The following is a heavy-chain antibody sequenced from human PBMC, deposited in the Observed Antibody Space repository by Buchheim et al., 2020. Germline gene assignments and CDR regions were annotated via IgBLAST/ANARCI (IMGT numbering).Heavy chain of an antibody. CDR1: GGTFSSYA. Sequence: QVQLVQSGAEVKKPGSSVKVSCKASGGTFSSYAISWVRQAPGQGLEWMGRIILILGIANYAQKFQGRVTITADKSTSTAYMEMSSLRSEDTAVYYCARDDYYDSSGYYCGFDYWGQGTL. CDR2: IILILGIA. V-gene: IGHV1-69*04. J-gene: IGHJ4*02. D-gene: IGHD3-22*01. CDR3: ARDDYYDSSGYYCGFDY.